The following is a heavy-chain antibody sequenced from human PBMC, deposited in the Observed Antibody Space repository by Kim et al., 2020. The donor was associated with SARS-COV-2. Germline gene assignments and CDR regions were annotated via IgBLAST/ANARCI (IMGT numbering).Heavy chain of an antibody. J-gene: IGHJ6*02. CDR2: LYDTGSA. CDR3: ARTDGAGRFSSAMDV. CDR1: DASISNYY. V-gene: IGHV4-59*01. Sequence: SETLSLTCTISDASISNYYLSWIRQPPGKGLEWIGYLYDTGSADYIPSFKSRVTISVDKSKNQFSLKVTSVTAADTAVYYCARTDGAGRFSSAMDVWGQG. D-gene: IGHD3-10*01.